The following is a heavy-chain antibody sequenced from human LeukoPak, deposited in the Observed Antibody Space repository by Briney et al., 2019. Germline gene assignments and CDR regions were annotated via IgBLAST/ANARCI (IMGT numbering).Heavy chain of an antibody. CDR2: IIPIFGTA. CDR3: ARDYYDSSGYYYDYYYYGMDV. Sequence: SVKVSCKASGGTFSSYAISWVRQAPGQGLEWMGGIIPIFGTANYAQKFQGRVTITADESTSTAYMELSSLRSEDTAVYYCARDYYDSSGYYYDYYYYGMDVWGQGTTVTVSS. CDR1: GGTFSSYA. V-gene: IGHV1-69*13. J-gene: IGHJ6*02. D-gene: IGHD3-22*01.